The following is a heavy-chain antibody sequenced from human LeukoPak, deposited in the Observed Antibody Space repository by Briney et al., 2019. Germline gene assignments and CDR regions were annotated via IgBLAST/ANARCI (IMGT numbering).Heavy chain of an antibody. V-gene: IGHV3-33*01. D-gene: IGHD6-6*01. CDR1: GFTFSSYG. CDR3: ATSIAAPDLDWYFDL. Sequence: GGSLRLSCAASGFTFSSYGMHWVRQAPGKGLEWVAVIWSDGSNKYYADSVKGRFTISRDNSKNTLYLQMNSLRAEDTAVYYCATSIAAPDLDWYFDLWGRGTLVTVSS. CDR2: IWSDGSNK. J-gene: IGHJ2*01.